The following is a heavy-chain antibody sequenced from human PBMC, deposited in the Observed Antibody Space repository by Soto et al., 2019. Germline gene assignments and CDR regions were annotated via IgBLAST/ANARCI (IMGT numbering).Heavy chain of an antibody. CDR1: GFTFDDYA. Sequence: EVQLVESGGGLVQPGRSLRLSCGASGFTFDDYAIHWVRQAPGKGLEWVSGISWNSGSIAYADSVKGRFTISRDNAKNSLYLQMNSLRAEDTALYYCCSSGYHWVWYFDLWGRGTLVTVSS. CDR2: ISWNSGSI. J-gene: IGHJ2*01. V-gene: IGHV3-9*01. CDR3: CSSGYHWVWYFDL. D-gene: IGHD3-22*01.